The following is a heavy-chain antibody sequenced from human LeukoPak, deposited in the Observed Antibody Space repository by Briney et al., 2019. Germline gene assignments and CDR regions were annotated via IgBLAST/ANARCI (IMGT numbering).Heavy chain of an antibody. Sequence: GGSLRLSCAASGFTFSSYEMNWVRQAPGKGLEWVSPIGNSGTNIYYADSVKGRFTISRDNAKNSLSLQMNSLRAEDAAIYYCARGDRLTTLDCWGQGTLVTVS. J-gene: IGHJ4*02. V-gene: IGHV3-48*03. CDR2: IGNSGTNI. D-gene: IGHD3-16*01. CDR3: ARGDRLTTLDC. CDR1: GFTFSSYE.